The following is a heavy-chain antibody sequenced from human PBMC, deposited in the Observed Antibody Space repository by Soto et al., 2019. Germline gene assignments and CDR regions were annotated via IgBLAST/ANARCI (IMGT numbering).Heavy chain of an antibody. V-gene: IGHV3-30*18. Sequence: QVQLVESGGGVVQPGRSLRLSCAASGFTFSSYGMHWVRQAPGKGLEWVAVISYDGSNKYYADSVKGRFTISRDNSKNTLYLQMNSLRAEDTAVYYCAKGGDDSSGYRRGGYYYGMDVWGQGTTVTVSS. CDR1: GFTFSSYG. D-gene: IGHD3-22*01. J-gene: IGHJ6*02. CDR3: AKGGDDSSGYRRGGYYYGMDV. CDR2: ISYDGSNK.